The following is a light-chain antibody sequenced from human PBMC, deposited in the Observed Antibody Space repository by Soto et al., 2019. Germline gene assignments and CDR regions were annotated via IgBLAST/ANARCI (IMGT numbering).Light chain of an antibody. V-gene: IGLV8-61*01. CDR2: STN. Sequence: QTVVTQEPSCSVSPGRTVTLTCGLSSGSVSTSYYPSWYQQTPGQAPRTLIYSTNTRSSGVPDRFSGSILGNKAALTITGAQADDESDYYWVLYMGSGIWVFGGGTKVTVL. CDR3: VLYMGSGIWV. J-gene: IGLJ3*02. CDR1: SGSVSTSYY.